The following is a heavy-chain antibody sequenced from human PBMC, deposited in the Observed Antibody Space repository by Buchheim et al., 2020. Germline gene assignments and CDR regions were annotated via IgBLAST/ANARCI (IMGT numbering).Heavy chain of an antibody. J-gene: IGHJ4*02. CDR2: IWYDGSNK. D-gene: IGHD2-8*01. CDR1: GFTFSSYG. Sequence: QVQLVESGGGVVQPGRSLRLSCAASGFTFSSYGMHWVRQAPGKGLEWVAVIWYDGSNKYYADSVKGRFTISRDNSKNTLYLQMNSLRAEDTAVYYCARGAYPLESTNYYGHFDYWGQGTL. CDR3: ARGAYPLESTNYYGHFDY. V-gene: IGHV3-33*01.